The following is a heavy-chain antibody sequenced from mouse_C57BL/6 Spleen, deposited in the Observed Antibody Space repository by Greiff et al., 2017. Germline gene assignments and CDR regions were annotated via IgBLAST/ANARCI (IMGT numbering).Heavy chain of an antibody. J-gene: IGHJ2*01. Sequence: QVQLQQPGAELVKPGASVKMSCKASGYTFTSYWITWVKQRPGQGLEWIGDIYPGSGSTNYNEKFKSKATLTVDTSSSTAYMQLSSLTSEDSAVYYCARFYGSSQGCYFDYWGQGTTLTVSS. V-gene: IGHV1-55*01. CDR2: IYPGSGST. CDR3: ARFYGSSQGCYFDY. D-gene: IGHD1-1*01. CDR1: GYTFTSYW.